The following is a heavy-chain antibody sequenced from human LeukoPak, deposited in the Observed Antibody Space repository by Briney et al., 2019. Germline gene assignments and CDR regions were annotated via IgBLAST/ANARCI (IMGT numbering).Heavy chain of an antibody. CDR2: IYYSGST. D-gene: IGHD2-15*01. V-gene: IGHV4-31*03. Sequence: PSQTLSLTCTVSGGSISSGGYYWSWIRQHPGKGLEWIGYIYYSGSTYYNPSLKSRVTISVDTSKNQFSLKLSSVTAADTAVYYXXRVGGYCSGGSCYSGWFDPWGQGTLVTVSS. J-gene: IGHJ5*02. CDR3: XRVGGYCSGGSCYSGWFDP. CDR1: GGSISSGGYY.